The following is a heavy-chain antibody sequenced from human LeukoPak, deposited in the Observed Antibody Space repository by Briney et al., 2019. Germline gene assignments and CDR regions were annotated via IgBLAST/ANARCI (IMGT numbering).Heavy chain of an antibody. J-gene: IGHJ6*02. Sequence: SVKVSCKASGGTFSSYAISWVRQAPGQGLEWMGRIIPIFGIANYAQKFQGRVTITADKSTSTAYMELSSPRSEDTAVYYCARAAMIVVVKDYYYYYGMDVWGQGTTVTVSS. CDR3: ARAAMIVVVKDYYYYYGMDV. D-gene: IGHD3-22*01. CDR1: GGTFSSYA. V-gene: IGHV1-69*04. CDR2: IIPIFGIA.